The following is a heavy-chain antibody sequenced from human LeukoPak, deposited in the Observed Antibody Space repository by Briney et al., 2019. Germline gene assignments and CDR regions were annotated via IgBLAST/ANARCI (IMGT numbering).Heavy chain of an antibody. CDR1: GFSFGDYA. CDR3: TRHGPSSGGWRYFDY. J-gene: IGHJ4*02. Sequence: PGRSLRLSCSASGFSFGDYAINWVPQAPRKGLEWVGFIRSKAYGGTPDLAAAARGTFTISRDDSKNVAYLQMNSLETEDTAMYYCTRHGPSSGGWRYFDYWGQGTLVTVSS. D-gene: IGHD6-19*01. V-gene: IGHV3-49*04. CDR2: IRSKAYGGTP.